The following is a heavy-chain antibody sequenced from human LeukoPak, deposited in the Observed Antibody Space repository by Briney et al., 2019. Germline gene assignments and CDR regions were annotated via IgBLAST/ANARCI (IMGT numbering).Heavy chain of an antibody. Sequence: GGSLRLSCAASGFTFSSYWMSWVRQAPGKGLEWVANIKQDGSEKYCVDSVKGRFTISRDNAKNSLYLQMNSLRAEDTAVYYCAKDTPRYFDWPVPFDYWGQGTLVTVSS. CDR1: GFTFSSYW. CDR2: IKQDGSEK. D-gene: IGHD3-9*01. CDR3: AKDTPRYFDWPVPFDY. J-gene: IGHJ4*02. V-gene: IGHV3-7*03.